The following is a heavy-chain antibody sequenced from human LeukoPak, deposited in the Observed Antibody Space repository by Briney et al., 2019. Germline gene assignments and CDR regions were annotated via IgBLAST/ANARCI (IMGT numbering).Heavy chain of an antibody. CDR1: GGSISSGGYY. CDR2: IYYSGST. V-gene: IGHV4-31*03. D-gene: IGHD3-10*01. Sequence: PSETLSLTCTVSGGSISSGGYYWSWIRQHPGKGPEWIGYIYYSGSTYYNPSLKSRVTISVDTSKNQFSLKLSSVTAADTAVYYCARGRRMVRGVTTSGFDYWGQGTLVTVSS. CDR3: ARGRRMVRGVTTSGFDY. J-gene: IGHJ4*02.